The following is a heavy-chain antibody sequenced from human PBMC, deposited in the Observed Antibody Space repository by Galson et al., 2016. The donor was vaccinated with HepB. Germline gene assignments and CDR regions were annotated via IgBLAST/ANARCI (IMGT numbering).Heavy chain of an antibody. V-gene: IGHV3-33*08. D-gene: IGHD6-13*01. CDR2: IWSDGSNK. Sequence: SLRLSCAASGFTLSNYDMHWVRQATGKGLEWVALIWSDGSNKYYADSVKGRFTISRDNSKNTAYLQMNSLRAEDRAVYYCAREAGIAAAATYDYWGQGTLVTVSS. CDR3: AREAGIAAAATYDY. J-gene: IGHJ4*02. CDR1: GFTLSNYD.